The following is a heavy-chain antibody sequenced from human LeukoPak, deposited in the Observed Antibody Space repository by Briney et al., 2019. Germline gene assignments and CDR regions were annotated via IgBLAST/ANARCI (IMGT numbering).Heavy chain of an antibody. CDR1: GYTFTGYY. J-gene: IGHJ5*02. D-gene: IGHD2-2*01. V-gene: IGHV1-2*02. CDR3: ARAEYCSSTSCSSSPSNWFDP. Sequence: ASVKVSCKASGYTFTGYYMHWVRQAPGQGLEWMGWINPNSGGTNYAQKFQGRVTMTRDTSISTAYMELSRLRSDDTAVYYCARAEYCSSTSCSSSPSNWFDPWGQGTLVTVSS. CDR2: INPNSGGT.